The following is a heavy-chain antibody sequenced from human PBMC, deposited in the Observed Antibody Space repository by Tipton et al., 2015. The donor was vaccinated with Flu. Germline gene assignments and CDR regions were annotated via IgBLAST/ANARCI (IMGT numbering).Heavy chain of an antibody. Sequence: GLVKPSETLSLTCAVYGGSFSGYYWSWIRQPPGKGLEWIGEINHSGSTNYNPSLKSRVTISVDTSKNQFSLKLSSVTAADTAVYYCARDTLGFGHHYMDVWGKGTTVTVSS. CDR1: GGSFSGYY. D-gene: IGHD3-10*01. CDR3: ARDTLGFGHHYMDV. J-gene: IGHJ6*03. CDR2: INHSGST. V-gene: IGHV4-34*01.